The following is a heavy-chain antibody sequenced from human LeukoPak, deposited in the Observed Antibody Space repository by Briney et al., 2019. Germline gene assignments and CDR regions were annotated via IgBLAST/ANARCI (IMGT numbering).Heavy chain of an antibody. CDR1: GYTFISHG. Sequence: ASVKVSCKASGYTFISHGISWVRQAPGQGLERMGWISGYDGKTNFAQKFQGRVTMTTDTATSTAYMELRSLRSDDTAIYYCARVKGVSTWSGGRHWFGPWGQGTLVTVSS. V-gene: IGHV1-18*01. CDR2: ISGYDGKT. D-gene: IGHD6-13*01. CDR3: ARVKGVSTWSGGRHWFGP. J-gene: IGHJ5*02.